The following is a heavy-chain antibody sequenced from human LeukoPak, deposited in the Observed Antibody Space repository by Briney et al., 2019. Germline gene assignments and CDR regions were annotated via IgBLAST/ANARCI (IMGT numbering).Heavy chain of an antibody. V-gene: IGHV3-30*18. CDR1: GFTFSSYG. Sequence: PGRSLRLSCAASGFTFSSYGMHWVRQAPGKGLEWVAVISYDGSNKYYADSVKGRFTISRDNSKNTLYLQMNSLRAEDTAVYYCAKERPKLVVVAATVDYWGQGTLVTVSS. J-gene: IGHJ4*02. D-gene: IGHD2-15*01. CDR2: ISYDGSNK. CDR3: AKERPKLVVVAATVDY.